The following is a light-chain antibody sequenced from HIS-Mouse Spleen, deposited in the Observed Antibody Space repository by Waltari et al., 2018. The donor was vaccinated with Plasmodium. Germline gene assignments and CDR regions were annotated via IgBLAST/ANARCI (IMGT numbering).Light chain of an antibody. V-gene: IGLV2-23*01. J-gene: IGLJ1*01. Sequence: QSALTQPASVSGSPGQSITLSCTGTSSDVGRSNLVSWYHQHPGKAPKLMIYEGSKRPSGVSNRFSGSKSGNTASLTISGLQAEDEADYYCCSYAGSSTYVFGTGTKVTVL. CDR3: CSYAGSSTYV. CDR2: EGS. CDR1: SSDVGRSNL.